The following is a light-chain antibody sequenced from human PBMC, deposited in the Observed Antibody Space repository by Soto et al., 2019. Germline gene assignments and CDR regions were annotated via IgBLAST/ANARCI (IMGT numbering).Light chain of an antibody. V-gene: IGKV4-1*01. CDR1: QSVLYSSNNKNF. CDR2: RAS. CDR3: QQYYSIPRT. Sequence: DIVMTQSPDSPAVSLGERATINCKSSQSVLYSSNNKNFLAWYQQKPGQPPKLLIYRASTRESGVPDRFSGSGSGTDFTLTISSLQAEDVAVYYCQQYYSIPRTFGQGTKLEIK. J-gene: IGKJ2*01.